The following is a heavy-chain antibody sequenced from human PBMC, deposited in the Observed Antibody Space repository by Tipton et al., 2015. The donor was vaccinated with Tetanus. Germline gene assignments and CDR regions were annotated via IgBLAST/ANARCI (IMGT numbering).Heavy chain of an antibody. V-gene: IGHV1-24*01. CDR2: FDPEDGET. Sequence: QAQLVQSGAEVKKPGASVKVSCKVSGYTLTELSMHWVRQAPGKGLEWMGGFDPEDGETIYAQKFQGRVTMTGDTSTDTAYMELSSLRSEDTAVYYCATATDITNYYYYGMDVWGQGTTVTVSS. CDR3: ATATDITNYYYYGMDV. D-gene: IGHD1-14*01. CDR1: GYTLTELS. J-gene: IGHJ6*02.